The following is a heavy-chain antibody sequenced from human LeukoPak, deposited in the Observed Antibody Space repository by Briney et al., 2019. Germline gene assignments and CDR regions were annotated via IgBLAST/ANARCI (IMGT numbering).Heavy chain of an antibody. V-gene: IGHV3-30*18. Sequence: PGGSLRLSCAASGFTFSSYGMHWVRQAPGKGLEWVAVISYDGSNKYYADSVRGRFTISRDNSKNTLYLQMNSLRAEDTAVYYCAKDDSGYDWGRYYYYYMDVWGKGTTVTVSS. J-gene: IGHJ6*03. CDR3: AKDDSGYDWGRYYYYYMDV. CDR2: ISYDGSNK. D-gene: IGHD5-12*01. CDR1: GFTFSSYG.